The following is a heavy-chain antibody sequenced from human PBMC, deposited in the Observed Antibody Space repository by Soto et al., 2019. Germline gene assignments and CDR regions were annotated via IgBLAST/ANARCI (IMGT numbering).Heavy chain of an antibody. V-gene: IGHV3-21*01. Sequence: EVQLVESGGGLVKPGGSLRLSCAASGFTFSSYSMNWVRQAPGKGLEWVSSISSSSSYIYYADSVKGRFTISRDNAKNSLYLQMNSLRAEDTAVYYCARDSISPGGSGSYYRVVMASLYSDRSGNYYMDVWGKGTTVTVSS. CDR1: GFTFSSYS. CDR2: ISSSSSYI. D-gene: IGHD3-10*01. J-gene: IGHJ6*03. CDR3: ARDSISPGGSGSYYRVVMASLYSDRSGNYYMDV.